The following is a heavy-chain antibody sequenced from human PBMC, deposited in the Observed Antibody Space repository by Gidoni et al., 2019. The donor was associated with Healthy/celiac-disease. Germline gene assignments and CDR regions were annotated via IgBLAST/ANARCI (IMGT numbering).Heavy chain of an antibody. Sequence: QVQLVESGGGVVQPGRSLRLSCAASGFTFSSYGMHWVRQAPGKGLEWVAVIWYDGSNKYYADSVKGRFTISRDNSKNTLYLQMNSLRAEDTAVYYCARDWAAAGINWFDPWGQGTLVTVSS. V-gene: IGHV3-33*01. CDR2: IWYDGSNK. J-gene: IGHJ5*02. CDR3: ARDWAAAGINWFDP. D-gene: IGHD6-13*01. CDR1: GFTFSSYG.